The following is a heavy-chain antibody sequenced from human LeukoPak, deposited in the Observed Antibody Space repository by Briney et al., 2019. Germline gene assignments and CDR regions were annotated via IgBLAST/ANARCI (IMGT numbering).Heavy chain of an antibody. CDR3: ARGLQNSIQLWLRPRTYYFDY. Sequence: PSETLSLTCAVYGGSFSGYYWSWIRQPPGKGLEWIGEINHSGSTNYNPSLKSRVTISVDTSKNQFSLKLSSVTAADTAVYYCARGLQNSIQLWLRPRTYYFDYWGQGTLVTVSS. CDR1: GGSFSGYY. J-gene: IGHJ4*02. V-gene: IGHV4-34*01. CDR2: INHSGST. D-gene: IGHD5-18*01.